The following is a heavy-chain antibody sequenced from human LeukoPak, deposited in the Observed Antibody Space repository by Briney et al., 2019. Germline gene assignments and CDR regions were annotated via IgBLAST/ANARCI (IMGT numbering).Heavy chain of an antibody. J-gene: IGHJ4*02. D-gene: IGHD5-24*01. Sequence: GGSLRLSCAASGFTFSIYNMNWVRQAPGKGLEWVSSISSSSSDIYYADSVKGRFTISRDNAKNSLFLQMSSLRAEDTAVYYCARDIRDGYNSGYWGQGTLVTVSS. CDR2: ISSSSSDI. CDR3: ARDIRDGYNSGY. V-gene: IGHV3-21*01. CDR1: GFTFSIYN.